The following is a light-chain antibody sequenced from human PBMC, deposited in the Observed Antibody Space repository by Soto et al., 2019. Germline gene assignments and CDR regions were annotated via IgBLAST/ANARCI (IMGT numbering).Light chain of an antibody. V-gene: IGKV3-20*01. J-gene: IGKJ1*01. CDR1: QSVSSSF. CDR2: GAS. CDR3: QQYGTSPRA. Sequence: EIVLTQSPGTLSLSPGERATLSCRASQSVSSSFLAWYQQKPGQAPRLLIYGASNRATGIPDRFSGSGSGTDFTLTISRLEPEDFAVYYCQQYGTSPRAFGQGTRVAIE.